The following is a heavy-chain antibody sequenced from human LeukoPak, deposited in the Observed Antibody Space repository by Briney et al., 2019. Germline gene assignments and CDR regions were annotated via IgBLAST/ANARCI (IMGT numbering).Heavy chain of an antibody. CDR1: RHTFISYY. V-gene: IGHV1-46*04. CDR3: AIAVNSDAFDI. CDR2: INPSGGST. J-gene: IGHJ3*02. D-gene: IGHD4-11*01. Sequence: GASVKVSCTASRHTFISYYMHWVRQAPGQGLEWMGIINPSGGSTSYAQKLQGRVTMTRDTSTSTVYMELSSLRSEDTAVYYCAIAVNSDAFDIWGQGTMVTVSS.